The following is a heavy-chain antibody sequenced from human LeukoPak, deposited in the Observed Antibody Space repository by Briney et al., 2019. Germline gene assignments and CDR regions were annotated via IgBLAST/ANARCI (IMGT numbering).Heavy chain of an antibody. Sequence: PSETLSLTCTVSGGSIISSGYYWSWIRQPRGKGLEWIGSIYYNGNTYYNPSLKSRVTISVDTSKNQFSLKLTSVTAADKAVYYCARPRSGQYYFDYWGQGTLVTVSS. D-gene: IGHD2-15*01. J-gene: IGHJ4*02. V-gene: IGHV4-39*01. CDR2: IYYNGNT. CDR3: ARPRSGQYYFDY. CDR1: GGSIISSGYY.